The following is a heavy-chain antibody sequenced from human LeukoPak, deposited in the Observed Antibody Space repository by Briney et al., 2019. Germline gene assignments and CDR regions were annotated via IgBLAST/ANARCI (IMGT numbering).Heavy chain of an antibody. Sequence: SETLSLTCAVYGGSFSGYYWSWIRQPPGKGLEWIGEINHSGSTNYNPSLKSRVTISVDTSKNQFSLKLSSVTAADTAVYYCARLVVAATVNWFDPWGQGTLVTVSS. CDR3: ARLVVAATVNWFDP. V-gene: IGHV4-34*01. CDR1: GGSFSGYY. J-gene: IGHJ5*02. D-gene: IGHD2-15*01. CDR2: INHSGST.